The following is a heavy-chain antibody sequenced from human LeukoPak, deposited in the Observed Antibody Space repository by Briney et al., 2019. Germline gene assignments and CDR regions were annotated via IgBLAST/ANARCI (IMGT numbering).Heavy chain of an antibody. D-gene: IGHD6-19*01. J-gene: IGHJ4*02. Sequence: GGSLRLSCAASGFTFSSYAMNWVRQAPGKGLEWVSAISGSGGSTYYADSVKGRFTISRDNSKNTLYLQMNSLRAEDTAVYYCASTSGIAVAAPEDYFDYWGQGTLVTVSS. V-gene: IGHV3-23*01. CDR1: GFTFSSYA. CDR3: ASTSGIAVAAPEDYFDY. CDR2: ISGSGGST.